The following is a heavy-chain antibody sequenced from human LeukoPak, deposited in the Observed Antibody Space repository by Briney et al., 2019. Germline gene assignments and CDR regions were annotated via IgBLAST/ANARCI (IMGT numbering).Heavy chain of an antibody. V-gene: IGHV3-23*01. CDR1: GFTFSSYA. D-gene: IGHD6-19*01. CDR2: ISGSGGST. CDR3: AKDIDFIAVAGHFDY. J-gene: IGHJ4*02. Sequence: PGGSLRLSCAASGFTFSSYAMSWVRQAPGKGLEWVSAISGSGGSTYYADSVKGRFTISRDNSKNTLHLQMNSLRAEDTAVYYCAKDIDFIAVAGHFDYWGQGTLVTVSS.